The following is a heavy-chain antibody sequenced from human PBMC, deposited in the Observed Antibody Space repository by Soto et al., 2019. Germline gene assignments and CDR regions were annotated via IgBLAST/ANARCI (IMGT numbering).Heavy chain of an antibody. CDR1: GGSISSSNW. D-gene: IGHD6-13*01. CDR2: IYHSGST. V-gene: IGHV4-4*02. Sequence: SETLSLTCAVSGGSISSSNWWTWVRQPPGKGLEWIGEIYHSGSTNYNPSLKSRVTISVDTSKNQFSLKLSSVTAADTAVYYCARGSIAAAPGVSWGQGTLVTVSS. J-gene: IGHJ5*02. CDR3: ARGSIAAAPGVS.